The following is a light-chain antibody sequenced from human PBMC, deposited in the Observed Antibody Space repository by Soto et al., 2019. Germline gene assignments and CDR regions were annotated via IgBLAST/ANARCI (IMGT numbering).Light chain of an antibody. CDR3: CAYAGARTFVV. J-gene: IGLJ2*01. CDR2: EAS. Sequence: QSVLTQPASVSGSPGQSITISCTGTSTDGGAYNLVSWYQQLPGKAPKLIIYEASKRPSGVSDRFSGSKSGNTASLTISGLQAEDEADYHCCAYAGARTFVVFGGGTKLTVL. V-gene: IGLV2-23*02. CDR1: STDGGAYNL.